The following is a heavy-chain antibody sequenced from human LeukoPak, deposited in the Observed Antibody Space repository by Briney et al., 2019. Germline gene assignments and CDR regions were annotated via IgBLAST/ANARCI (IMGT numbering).Heavy chain of an antibody. Sequence: SETLSLTCTVSGGSISSSSYYWGWIRQPPGKGLEWIGSIYYSGSTYYNPSLKSRVTISVDTSKNQFSLKLSSVTAADTAVYYCARLGPYYYDSSGYPPRVYAFDIWGQGTMVTVSS. CDR3: ARLGPYYYDSSGYPPRVYAFDI. J-gene: IGHJ3*02. D-gene: IGHD3-22*01. V-gene: IGHV4-39*01. CDR2: IYYSGST. CDR1: GGSISSSSYY.